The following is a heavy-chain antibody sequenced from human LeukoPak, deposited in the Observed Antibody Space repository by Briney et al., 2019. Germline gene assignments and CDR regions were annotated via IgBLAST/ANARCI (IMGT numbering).Heavy chain of an antibody. J-gene: IGHJ3*02. D-gene: IGHD2-2*01. CDR3: ARDLLALLDTVVVPATDAFDI. V-gene: IGHV3-21*01. CDR2: ISSSSSYI. CDR1: GFTFSSYS. Sequence: GGSLRLSCAASGFTFSSYSMNWVRQAPGKGLEWVSSISSSSSYIYYADSVKGRFTISRDNAKNSLYLQMNSLRAEDTAVYYCARDLLALLDTVVVPATDAFDIWGQGTMVTVSS.